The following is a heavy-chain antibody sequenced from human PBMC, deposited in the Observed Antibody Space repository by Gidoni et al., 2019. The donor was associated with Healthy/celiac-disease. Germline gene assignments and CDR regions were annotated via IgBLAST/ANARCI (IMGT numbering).Heavy chain of an antibody. CDR1: GYTFTSYA. Sequence: QVQLVQSGAEVKKPGASVTVSCKASGYTFTSYAMHWVRQAPGQRLEWMGWINAGNGNTKYSQKFQGRVTITRDTSASTAYMELSSLRSEDTAVYYCARDEGEYCSSTSCYERYYYYMDVWGKGTTVTVSS. CDR2: INAGNGNT. V-gene: IGHV1-3*01. D-gene: IGHD2-2*01. J-gene: IGHJ6*03. CDR3: ARDEGEYCSSTSCYERYYYYMDV.